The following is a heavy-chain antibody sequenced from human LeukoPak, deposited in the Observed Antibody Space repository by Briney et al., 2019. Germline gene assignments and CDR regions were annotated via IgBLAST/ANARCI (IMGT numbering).Heavy chain of an antibody. V-gene: IGHV3-20*04. Sequence: GGSLRLSCAASGFTFDDYGMSWVRQAPGKGLEWVSGINWNGGSTGYADSVKGRFTISRDNAKNSLYLQMNSLRAEDAALYYCARDGFTIFGVVTYFDYWGQGTLVTVSS. J-gene: IGHJ4*02. D-gene: IGHD3-3*01. CDR3: ARDGFTIFGVVTYFDY. CDR2: INWNGGST. CDR1: GFTFDDYG.